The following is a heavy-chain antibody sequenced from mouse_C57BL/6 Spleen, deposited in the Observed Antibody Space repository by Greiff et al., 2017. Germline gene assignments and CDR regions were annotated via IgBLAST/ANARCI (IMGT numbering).Heavy chain of an antibody. CDR2: IYPGSGST. CDR3: ARSDYGTIYAMDY. V-gene: IGHV1-55*01. D-gene: IGHD2-1*01. J-gene: IGHJ4*01. CDR1: GYPFTSYW. Sequence: QVQLQQPGAELVKPGASVKMSCKASGYPFTSYWITWVKQRPGQGLEWIGDIYPGSGSTNYNEKFKSKATLTVDTSSSTAYMRLSSLTSEDSAVDCCARSDYGTIYAMDYWGQGTSVTVSS.